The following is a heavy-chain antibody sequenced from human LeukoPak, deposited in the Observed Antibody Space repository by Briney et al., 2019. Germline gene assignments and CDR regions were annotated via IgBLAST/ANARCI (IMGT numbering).Heavy chain of an antibody. J-gene: IGHJ4*02. Sequence: ASAKVSCKASGYTFTGYYMHWVRQAPGQGLEWMGWINPNSGGTYYAQKFQGRVTMTSDTSIRTAYMELSRLRSDDTAVYYCARDLYGGTSATFDYWGQGTLVTVSS. CDR3: ARDLYGGTSATFDY. CDR2: INPNSGGT. CDR1: GYTFTGYY. D-gene: IGHD4-23*01. V-gene: IGHV1-2*02.